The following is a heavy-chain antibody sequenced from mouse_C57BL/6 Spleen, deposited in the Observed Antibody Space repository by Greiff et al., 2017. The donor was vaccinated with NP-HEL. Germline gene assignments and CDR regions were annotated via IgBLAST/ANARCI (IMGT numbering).Heavy chain of an antibody. CDR3: ARGIHYYGSSLDY. J-gene: IGHJ2*01. CDR2: INPSRGYT. D-gene: IGHD1-1*01. CDR1: GYTFTSYT. Sequence: VQRVESGAELARPGASVKMSCKASGYTFTSYTMHWVKQRPGQGLEWIGYINPSRGYTKYNQKFKDKATLTADKSSSTAYMQLSSLTSEDSAVYYCARGIHYYGSSLDYWGQGTTLTVSS. V-gene: IGHV1-4*01.